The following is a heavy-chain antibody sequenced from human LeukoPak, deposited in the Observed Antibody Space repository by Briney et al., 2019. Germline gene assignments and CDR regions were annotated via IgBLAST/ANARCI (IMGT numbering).Heavy chain of an antibody. Sequence: GGSLRLSCAASGFTFGSYSMNWVRQAPGKGLEWVSSISSSSSYIYYADSVKGRFTISRDNAKNSLYLQMNSLRAEDTAVYYCARDQGLGGYFDYWGRGTLVTVSS. D-gene: IGHD3-16*01. CDR3: ARDQGLGGYFDY. V-gene: IGHV3-21*01. J-gene: IGHJ4*02. CDR2: ISSSSSYI. CDR1: GFTFGSYS.